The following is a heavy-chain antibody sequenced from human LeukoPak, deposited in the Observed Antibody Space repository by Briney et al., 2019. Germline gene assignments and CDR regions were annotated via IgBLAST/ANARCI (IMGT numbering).Heavy chain of an antibody. V-gene: IGHV4-59*08. Sequence: PSETLSLTCTVSGGSISSSYWSWIRQPPGRGLKWIGYIYYTGSTNYNPSLKSRVTISVDTSKNQFSLKLSSVTAADTAVYYCARLKGYSSGWYPSYYFDYWGQGTLVTVSS. J-gene: IGHJ4*02. CDR3: ARLKGYSSGWYPSYYFDY. CDR2: IYYTGST. CDR1: GGSISSSY. D-gene: IGHD6-19*01.